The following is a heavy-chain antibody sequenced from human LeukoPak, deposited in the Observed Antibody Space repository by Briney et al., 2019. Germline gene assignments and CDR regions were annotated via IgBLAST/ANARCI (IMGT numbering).Heavy chain of an antibody. D-gene: IGHD2-2*02. Sequence: GGSLRLSCAGSGFTFNNYAMSWVRQTPTKGLEWVSTITIAGDGTYYADPVRGRFTISRDNSKDTLFLQLNSLTAADTAMYFCAKASVAIPQYCNSWGQGTLVTVSS. CDR3: AKASVAIPQYCNS. J-gene: IGHJ5*02. CDR2: ITIAGDGT. CDR1: GFTFNNYA. V-gene: IGHV3-23*01.